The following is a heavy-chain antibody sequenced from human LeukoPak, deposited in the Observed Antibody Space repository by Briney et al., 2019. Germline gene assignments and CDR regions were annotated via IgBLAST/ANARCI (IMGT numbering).Heavy chain of an antibody. CDR3: ARWGVVTQRGVHYHYSMDV. CDR1: GGSFSDHS. CDR2: FHHSGTT. D-gene: IGHD4-23*01. J-gene: IGHJ6*03. Sequence: SETLSLTCGIYGGSFSDHSWNWIRQPPGKGLEWIGEFHHSGTTEYNPSLKSRVTISADRSKNQFSLNLTSVTAADTAVYSCARWGVVTQRGVHYHYSMDVWDNGTTVTVSS. V-gene: IGHV4-34*01.